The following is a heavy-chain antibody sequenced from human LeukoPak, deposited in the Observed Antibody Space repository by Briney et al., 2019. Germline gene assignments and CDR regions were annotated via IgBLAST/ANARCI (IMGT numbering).Heavy chain of an antibody. J-gene: IGHJ4*02. CDR2: ISSGSSYI. CDR3: ARGDLDTAMVRRYYFDY. CDR1: GFNFSTYS. D-gene: IGHD5-18*01. V-gene: IGHV3-21*01. Sequence: GGSLRLSCAASGFNFSTYSMNWVRQAPGKGLEWVSSISSGSSYIYYADSVKGRFTISRDNAKNSLYLQMNSLRAEDTAVYYCARGDLDTAMVRRYYFDYWGQGTLVTVSS.